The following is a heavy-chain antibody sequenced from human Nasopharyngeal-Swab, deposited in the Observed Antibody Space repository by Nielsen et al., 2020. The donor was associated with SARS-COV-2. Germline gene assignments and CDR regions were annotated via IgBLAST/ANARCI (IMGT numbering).Heavy chain of an antibody. CDR2: ITADGSAT. J-gene: IGHJ6*02. V-gene: IGHV3-23*01. D-gene: IGHD1-26*01. CDR3: TKDWEGANYYYYGMDV. Sequence: WIRQPPGKGLEWVSSITADGSATYYADSVKGRFTISRDNSKSTLNLQMSRLRAEDTALYYCTKDWEGANYYYYGMDVWGQGTTVTV.